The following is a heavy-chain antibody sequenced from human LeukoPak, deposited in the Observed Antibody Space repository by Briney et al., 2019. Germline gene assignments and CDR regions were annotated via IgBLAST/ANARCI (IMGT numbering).Heavy chain of an antibody. CDR1: GYSISSGYY. CDR2: IYHSGST. D-gene: IGHD1-1*01. J-gene: IGHJ5*02. Sequence: SETLSLTCTVSGYSISSGYYWGWIRQPPGQGLEWIGSIYHSGSTYYNPSLKSRVTISVETSKNQFSLKLGSVTAADTAGSYCGRDLWGQLKRRRGGWFDPWGQGTLVTVSS. V-gene: IGHV4-38-2*02. CDR3: GRDLWGQLKRRRGGWFDP.